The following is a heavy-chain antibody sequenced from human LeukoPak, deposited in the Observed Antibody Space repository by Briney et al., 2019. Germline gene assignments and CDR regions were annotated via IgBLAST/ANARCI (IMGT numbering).Heavy chain of an antibody. CDR3: AKFGVNDSTCNYSVDY. CDR1: GYSISTDYW. D-gene: IGHD3-22*01. Sequence: SETLSLTCAVPGYSISTDYWWGSIRQTPGRGLERTGSLHHSGITSYNPSLKSRVTISVDTSKNRFSLRLSSVPAAERAVYYCAKFGVNDSTCNYSVDYWGQGTLVTVSS. J-gene: IGHJ4*02. CDR2: LHHSGIT. V-gene: IGHV4-38-2*01.